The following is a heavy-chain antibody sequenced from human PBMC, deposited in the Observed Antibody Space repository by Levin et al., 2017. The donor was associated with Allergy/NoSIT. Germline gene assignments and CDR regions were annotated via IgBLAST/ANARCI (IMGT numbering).Heavy chain of an antibody. Sequence: GESLKISCAASGFTFSDYYMSWIRQAPGKGLEWVSYISSSGSTIYYADSVKGRFTISRDNAKNSLYLQMNSLRAEDTAVYYCARDDSGYSYGWFYYYMDVWGKGTTVTVSS. CDR3: ARDDSGYSYGWFYYYMDV. J-gene: IGHJ6*03. V-gene: IGHV3-11*01. CDR2: ISSSGSTI. CDR1: GFTFSDYY. D-gene: IGHD5-18*01.